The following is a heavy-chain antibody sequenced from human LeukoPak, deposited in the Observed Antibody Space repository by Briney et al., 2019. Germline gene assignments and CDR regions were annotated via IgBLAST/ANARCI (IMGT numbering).Heavy chain of an antibody. Sequence: PGGSLRLSCAASGFTFSNYAMHWVRQAPGKGLEWVAVISYDGSNKYYADSVKGRFTISRDNSKNTVYLQMNSLRAEDTAVYYCARDRDTRVGPTDIDYWGQGTLFTVSS. CDR1: GFTFSNYA. D-gene: IGHD5-18*01. CDR3: ARDRDTRVGPTDIDY. J-gene: IGHJ4*02. V-gene: IGHV3-30*04. CDR2: ISYDGSNK.